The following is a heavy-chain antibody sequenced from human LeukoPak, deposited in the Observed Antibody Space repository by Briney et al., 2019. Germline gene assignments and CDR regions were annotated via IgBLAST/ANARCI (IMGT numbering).Heavy chain of an antibody. CDR1: GGSISSDDYY. CDR2: IYTTGNT. D-gene: IGHD2/OR15-2a*01. J-gene: IGHJ4*02. Sequence: PSETLSLTCTESGGSISSDDYYWNWIRQPAGRGLEWIGRIYTTGNTMYNPSLESRVSMSIDTSKNQVSLKVKSVTAADTAVHYCARGGTLFTFFDSWGQGTLVTVSS. V-gene: IGHV4-61*02. CDR3: ARGGTLFTFFDS.